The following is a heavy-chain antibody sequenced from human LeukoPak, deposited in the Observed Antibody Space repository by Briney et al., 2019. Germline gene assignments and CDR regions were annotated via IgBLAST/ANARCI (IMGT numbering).Heavy chain of an antibody. J-gene: IGHJ4*02. Sequence: SGTLSLTCTVSGGSISSYYWSWIRQPPGKGLEWIGYIYYSGSTNYSPSLKSRVTISVDTSKNQFSLELSSVTAADTAVYYCARAYNWNYFDYWGQGTLVTVSS. CDR1: GGSISSYY. D-gene: IGHD1-20*01. CDR3: ARAYNWNYFDY. CDR2: IYYSGST. V-gene: IGHV4-59*01.